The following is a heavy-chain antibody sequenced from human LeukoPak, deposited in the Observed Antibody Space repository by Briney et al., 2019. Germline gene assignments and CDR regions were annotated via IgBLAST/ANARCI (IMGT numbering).Heavy chain of an antibody. Sequence: VASVKVSCKASGGTFSSYAISWVRQAPGQGLEWMGGIIPIFGTANYAQKFQGRVTITTDESTSTAYMELSSLRSEDTAVYSCARVKDRDFWSGYQEPWGQGTLVTVSS. V-gene: IGHV1-69*05. CDR3: ARVKDRDFWSGYQEP. CDR1: GGTFSSYA. D-gene: IGHD3-3*01. CDR2: IIPIFGTA. J-gene: IGHJ5*02.